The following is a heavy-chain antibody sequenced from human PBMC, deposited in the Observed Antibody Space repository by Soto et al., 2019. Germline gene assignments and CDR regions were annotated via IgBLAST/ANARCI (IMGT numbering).Heavy chain of an antibody. V-gene: IGHV3-30-3*01. Sequence: QVQLVESGGGVVQPGRSLRLSCAASGFTFSSYAMHGVRQAPGKGLEWVAFISYDGSNKYYADSVKGRFTISRDNSKNTLYLQMNSLRAEDTAVYYCARDCGGSSCVHYGMDVWGQGPTVTVSS. CDR2: ISYDGSNK. D-gene: IGHD6-13*01. CDR1: GFTFSSYA. J-gene: IGHJ6*02. CDR3: ARDCGGSSCVHYGMDV.